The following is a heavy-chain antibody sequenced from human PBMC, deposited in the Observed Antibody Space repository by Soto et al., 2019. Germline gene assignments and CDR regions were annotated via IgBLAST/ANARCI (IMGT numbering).Heavy chain of an antibody. Sequence: SETLSLTCSASGGSVYDFYWNWLRQTPGKGLEWIGNIYNNGRTNYKPSLTNRVTISIDTSKNQFSLHLSSVTTADTAMYFCARGHGIYVRFDSWGQGTLVTVS. D-gene: IGHD3-10*02. CDR3: ARGHGIYVRFDS. V-gene: IGHV4-59*02. CDR2: IYNNGRT. J-gene: IGHJ4*02. CDR1: GGSVYDFY.